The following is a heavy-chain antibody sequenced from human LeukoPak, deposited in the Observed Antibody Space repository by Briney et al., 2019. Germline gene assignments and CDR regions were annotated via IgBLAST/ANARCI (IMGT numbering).Heavy chain of an antibody. CDR3: ARDFSFWRSPFDY. Sequence: SETLSLTCAVYGGSFSGYYWSWIRQPPGKGLEWIGEINHSGSTNYNPSLKSRVTISVDTSKNQFSLKLSSVTAADTAVYYCARDFSFWRSPFDYWGQGTLVTVSS. J-gene: IGHJ4*02. CDR1: GGSFSGYY. D-gene: IGHD3-3*01. CDR2: INHSGST. V-gene: IGHV4-34*01.